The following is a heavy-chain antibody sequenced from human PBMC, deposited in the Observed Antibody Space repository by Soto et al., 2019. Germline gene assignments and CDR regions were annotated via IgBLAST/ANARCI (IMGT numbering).Heavy chain of an antibody. CDR1: GGSISSYY. J-gene: IGHJ2*01. CDR3: ARHPSGWQYYYFDF. Sequence: SETLSLTCTVSGGSISSYYWTWIRQPPGKGLEWIGYIYYSGSTNYNPSLRSRVTISVDTSKNQFSLNLNSVTAADTAVYYCARHPSGWQYYYFDFWGRGTPVT. D-gene: IGHD6-19*01. V-gene: IGHV4-59*08. CDR2: IYYSGST.